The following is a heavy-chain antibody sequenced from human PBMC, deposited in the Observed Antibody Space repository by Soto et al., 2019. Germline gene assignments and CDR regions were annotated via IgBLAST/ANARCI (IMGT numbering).Heavy chain of an antibody. CDR2: MYHSGST. D-gene: IGHD3-22*01. CDR1: GGSISSGGYS. CDR3: ARYDSSGYYPGY. J-gene: IGHJ4*02. Sequence: SETLSLTCAVSGGSISSGGYSWSWIRQPPGKGLEWIGYMYHSGSTYYNPSLKSRVTISIDRSKNQFSLKLSSVTAADTAVYYCARYDSSGYYPGYWGQGTLVTVSS. V-gene: IGHV4-30-2*01.